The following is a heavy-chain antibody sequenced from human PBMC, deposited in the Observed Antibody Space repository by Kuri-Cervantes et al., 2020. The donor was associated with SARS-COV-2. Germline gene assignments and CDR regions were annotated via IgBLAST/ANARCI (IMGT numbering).Heavy chain of an antibody. CDR3: AKTVGPHYYYYMDV. CDR2: INWNGGSI. J-gene: IGHJ6*03. V-gene: IGHV3-20*04. CDR1: GFTFDDYG. D-gene: IGHD4-23*01. Sequence: GGSLRLSCAASGFTFDDYGMSWVRQAPGKGLEWVSGINWNGGSIGYADSVKGRFTISRDNAKNSLYLQMNSLRAEDMALYYCAKTVGPHYYYYMDVWGKGTAVTVSS.